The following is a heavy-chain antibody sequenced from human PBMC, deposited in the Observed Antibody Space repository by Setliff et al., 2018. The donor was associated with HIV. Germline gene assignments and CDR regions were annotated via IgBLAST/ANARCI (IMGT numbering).Heavy chain of an antibody. CDR1: GGSIRSSTYY. J-gene: IGHJ4*02. V-gene: IGHV4-39*01. CDR3: ASGFYYDSSGYWPFDY. D-gene: IGHD3-22*01. CDR2: IYYSGST. Sequence: SETLSLTCTVSGGSIRSSTYYWGWIRQSPGKGLEWIGSIYYSGSTFQNPYLKSRVTISLDKSKNQFSLKLNSVTAADTAVYYCASGFYYDSSGYWPFDYWGQGTLVTVSS.